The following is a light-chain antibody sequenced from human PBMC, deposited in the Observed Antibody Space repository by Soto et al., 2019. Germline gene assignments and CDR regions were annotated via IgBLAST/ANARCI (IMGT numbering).Light chain of an antibody. CDR2: DTS. Sequence: IGVTQSPATLSLSPGEGATLSCRASQSVSSALAWYQQKPGQAPRVVIYDTSNRATGLPARISGSGSGTEFTLTISSLQSEDFAVYYCQQYNSLPLTFGEGTKVDIK. J-gene: IGKJ4*02. CDR3: QQYNSLPLT. V-gene: IGKV3-15*01. CDR1: QSVSSA.